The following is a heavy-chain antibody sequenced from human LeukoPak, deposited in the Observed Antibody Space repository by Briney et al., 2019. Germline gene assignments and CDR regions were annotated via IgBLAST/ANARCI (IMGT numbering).Heavy chain of an antibody. D-gene: IGHD3-10*01. J-gene: IGHJ4*02. Sequence: ASVEVSCKASGYTFTSYGISWVRQAPGQGLEWMGWISAYNGNTNYAQKLQGRVTMTTDTSTSTVYMELSSLRSEDTAVYYCARRGDYGSGRVLGYWGQGTLVTVSS. CDR2: ISAYNGNT. CDR1: GYTFTSYG. V-gene: IGHV1-18*01. CDR3: ARRGDYGSGRVLGY.